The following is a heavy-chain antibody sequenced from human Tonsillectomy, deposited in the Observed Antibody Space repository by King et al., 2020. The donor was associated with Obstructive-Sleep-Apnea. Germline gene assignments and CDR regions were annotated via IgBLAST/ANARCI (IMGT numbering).Heavy chain of an antibody. CDR3: AKDRLGSGWHNDFDF. J-gene: IGHJ4*02. D-gene: IGHD6-19*01. CDR2: IRYDGSNK. V-gene: IGHV3-30*02. Sequence: VQLVESGGGVVQPGGSLRLSCAASGFTFSSYGMHWVRQAPGKGLEWVAFIRYDGSNKYYADSVKGRFTISRDNSKTTLYLQMNSLRGEDTAIYYCAKDRLGSGWHNDFDFWGQGTLVTVSS. CDR1: GFTFSSYG.